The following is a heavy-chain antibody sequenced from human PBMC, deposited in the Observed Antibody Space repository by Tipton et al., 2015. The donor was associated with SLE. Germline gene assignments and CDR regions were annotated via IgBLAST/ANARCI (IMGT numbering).Heavy chain of an antibody. CDR1: GGSFSGYY. Sequence: TLSLTCAVYGGSFSGYYWSWIRQPPGKGLEWIGEINHSGSTYYNPSLKSRVTISVDTSKNQFSLKLSSVTAADTAVYYCARQGSTVTTYFDYWGQGTLVTVSS. J-gene: IGHJ4*02. D-gene: IGHD4-17*01. CDR3: ARQGSTVTTYFDY. V-gene: IGHV4-34*01. CDR2: INHSGST.